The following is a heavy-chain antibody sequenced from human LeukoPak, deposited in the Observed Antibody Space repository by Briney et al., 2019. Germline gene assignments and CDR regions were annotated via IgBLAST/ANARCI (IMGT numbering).Heavy chain of an antibody. CDR3: ASTRGDY. J-gene: IGHJ4*02. D-gene: IGHD3-10*01. CDR2: ISYDGSNK. Sequence: GRSLRLSCAASGFTFSSYAMHWVRQAPGKGLEWVAVISYDGSNKYYADSVKGRFTISRDNSKNTLYLQMNSLRAEDTAVYYCASTRGDYWGQGTLVTVSS. V-gene: IGHV3-30*04. CDR1: GFTFSSYA.